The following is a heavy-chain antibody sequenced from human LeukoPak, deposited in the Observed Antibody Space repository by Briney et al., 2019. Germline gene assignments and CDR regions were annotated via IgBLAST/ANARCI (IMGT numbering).Heavy chain of an antibody. D-gene: IGHD2-15*01. Sequence: HPGGSLRLSCVASGFSFKTYMMTWVRQAPGKGLEWVSYISASSGDMFYSDAVEGRFTISRDNAKNSLYLQMNSLTDEDTAFYYCASVAYCGTGCYSGNYLDNWGRGTLVAVSS. CDR1: GFSFKTYM. CDR2: ISASSGDM. V-gene: IGHV3-48*02. CDR3: ASVAYCGTGCYSGNYLDN. J-gene: IGHJ4*02.